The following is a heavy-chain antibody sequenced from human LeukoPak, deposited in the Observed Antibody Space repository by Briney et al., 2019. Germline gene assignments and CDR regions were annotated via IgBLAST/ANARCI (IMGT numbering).Heavy chain of an antibody. V-gene: IGHV3-7*01. CDR3: AKDGTYYDILTGGYFDY. CDR2: IKEDGSQK. D-gene: IGHD3-9*01. J-gene: IGHJ4*02. CDR1: GFTFSDYW. Sequence: GGSLRLSCAASGFTFSDYWISWVRQAPGKGLEWVAKIKEDGSQKHYVDSVKGRFTISRDNAKNSLYLQMNSLGAEDTAVYYCAKDGTYYDILTGGYFDYWGQGTLVTVSS.